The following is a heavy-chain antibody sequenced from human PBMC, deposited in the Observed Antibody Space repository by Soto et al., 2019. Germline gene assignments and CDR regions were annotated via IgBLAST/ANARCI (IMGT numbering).Heavy chain of an antibody. CDR3: ARCPIAAAGQVWFDP. Sequence: SETLSLTCTVSGGSISSYYWSWIRQPPGKGLEWIGYIYYSGSTNYNPSLKSRVTISVDTSKNQFSLKLSSVTAADTAVYYCARCPIAAAGQVWFDPWGQGTLVTVSS. V-gene: IGHV4-59*01. D-gene: IGHD6-13*01. CDR2: IYYSGST. CDR1: GGSISSYY. J-gene: IGHJ5*02.